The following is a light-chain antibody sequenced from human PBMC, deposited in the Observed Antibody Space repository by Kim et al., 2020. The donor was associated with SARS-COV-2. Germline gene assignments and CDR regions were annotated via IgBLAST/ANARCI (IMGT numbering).Light chain of an antibody. J-gene: IGKJ2*02. CDR1: QSISSY. CDR2: SAS. V-gene: IGKV1-39*01. Sequence: ASVGDTVPFPCRPRQSISSYLNWSQHNPVHSPKLLLYSASTLQSGVPSTFSRSGSGASFTLTINCLQPDDFSTYYCQQSYSSPRTFGQGTK. CDR3: QQSYSSPRT.